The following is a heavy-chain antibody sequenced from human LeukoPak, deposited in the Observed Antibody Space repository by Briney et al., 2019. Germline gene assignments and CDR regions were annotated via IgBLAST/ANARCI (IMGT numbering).Heavy chain of an antibody. CDR2: INHSGRT. V-gene: IGHV4-34*01. J-gene: IGHJ4*02. CDR3: ARLYLYFWGGYPSYSIHTTYYFDY. D-gene: IGHD3-3*02. CDR1: GVSFSCYY. Sequence: SETLSLTSAVYGVSFSCYYWSWIRPPPGKGREGIVEINHSGRTNYNPSLKTQVTISVDRAKTQFSLTLSSVPAADTAVYYCARLYLYFWGGYPSYSIHTTYYFDYWGQGTLVTVSS.